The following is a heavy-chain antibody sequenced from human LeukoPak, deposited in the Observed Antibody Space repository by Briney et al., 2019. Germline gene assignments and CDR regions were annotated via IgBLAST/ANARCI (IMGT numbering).Heavy chain of an antibody. CDR2: ISSSSSYI. V-gene: IGHV3-21*01. Sequence: GGSLRLSCAASGFTFSSYSMNWVRQAPGKGLEWVSSISSSSSYIYYADSVKGRFTICRDNAKNSLYLQMNSLRAEDTAVYYCARDPFSGRYYLIRAFDIWGQGTMVTVSS. CDR1: GFTFSSYS. CDR3: ARDPFSGRYYLIRAFDI. D-gene: IGHD1-26*01. J-gene: IGHJ3*02.